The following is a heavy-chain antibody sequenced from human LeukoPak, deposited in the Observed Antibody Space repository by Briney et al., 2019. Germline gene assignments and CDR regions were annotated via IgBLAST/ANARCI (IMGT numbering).Heavy chain of an antibody. J-gene: IGHJ4*02. V-gene: IGHV1-69*05. CDR1: GGTLSSYA. CDR2: IIPIFGTA. D-gene: IGHD2-21*02. CDR3: ARELSLEVTAPGDYFDY. Sequence: SVKVSCKASGGTLSSYAISWVRLAPGQGREWMGRIIPIFGTANYAQKFQGRVTITTDESTSTAYMELSSLRSEDTAVYYCARELSLEVTAPGDYFDYWGQGTLVTVSS.